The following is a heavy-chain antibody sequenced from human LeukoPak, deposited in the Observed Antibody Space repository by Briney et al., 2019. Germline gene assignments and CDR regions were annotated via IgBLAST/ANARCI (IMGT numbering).Heavy chain of an antibody. V-gene: IGHV3-30*04. J-gene: IGHJ6*03. CDR3: AKEAAAGNYYYYYMDV. CDR2: ISYDGSNK. CDR1: GFTFSSYA. D-gene: IGHD6-13*01. Sequence: GRSLRLSCAASGFTFSSYAMHWVRQAPGKGLEWVAVISYDGSNKYYADSVKGRFTISRDNSKNTLYLQMNSLRAEDTAVYYCAKEAAAGNYYYYYMDVWGKGTTVTVSS.